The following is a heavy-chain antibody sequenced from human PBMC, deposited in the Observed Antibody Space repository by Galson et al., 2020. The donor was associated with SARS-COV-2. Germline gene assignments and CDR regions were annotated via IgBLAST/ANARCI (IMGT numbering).Heavy chain of an antibody. D-gene: IGHD1-7*01. CDR1: GGSISSSSYY. J-gene: IGHJ6*03. CDR2: IYYSGST. CDR3: ARDQVELLFSYYYYYRDV. V-gene: IGHV4-39*07. Sequence: SETLSLTCTVSGGSISSSSYYWGWIRQPPGKGLEWIGSIYYSGSTYYNPSLKSRVTISVDTSKNQFSLKLSSVTAADTAVYYCARDQVELLFSYYYYYRDVWGKGTTVTVSS.